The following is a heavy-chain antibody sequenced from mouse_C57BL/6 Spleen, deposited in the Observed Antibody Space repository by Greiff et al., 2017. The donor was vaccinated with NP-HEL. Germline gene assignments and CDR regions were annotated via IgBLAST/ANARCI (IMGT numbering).Heavy chain of an antibody. V-gene: IGHV1-55*01. D-gene: IGHD3-2*02. CDR1: GYTFTSYW. Sequence: VQLQQPGAELVKPGASVKMSCKASGYTFTSYWITWVKQRPGQGLEWIGDIYPGSGSTNYNEKFKSKATLTVDTSSSTAYMQLSSLTSEDSAVYYCARGRGSSGPFDYWGQGTTLTVSS. J-gene: IGHJ2*01. CDR3: ARGRGSSGPFDY. CDR2: IYPGSGST.